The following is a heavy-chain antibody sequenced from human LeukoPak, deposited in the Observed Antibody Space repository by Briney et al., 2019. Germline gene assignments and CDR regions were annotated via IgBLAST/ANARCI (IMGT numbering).Heavy chain of an antibody. CDR3: AKEAVAGPGYYFDY. CDR1: GFTFSTYS. D-gene: IGHD6-19*01. CDR2: ISSSSKTI. J-gene: IGHJ4*02. V-gene: IGHV3-48*01. Sequence: GGSLRLSCAASGFTFSTYSMNWVRQAPGKGLEWVSHISSSSKTIYYADSVKGRFTVSRDNAKISLHLQMNSLRAEDTAVYYCAKEAVAGPGYYFDYWGQGTLVTVSS.